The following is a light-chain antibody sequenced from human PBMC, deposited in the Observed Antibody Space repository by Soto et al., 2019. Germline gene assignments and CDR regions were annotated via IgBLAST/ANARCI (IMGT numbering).Light chain of an antibody. Sequence: EIVLTQSPGTLSLSPGERATLSCRASQSVSSSYFAWYQQKPGQAPRLLIYAASSRATGIPARFSGSGSGTEFTLTISSLQSEDFAVYYCQQYNNWPPITFGQGTRLEI. CDR1: QSVSSSY. CDR2: AAS. CDR3: QQYNNWPPIT. V-gene: IGKV3D-15*01. J-gene: IGKJ5*01.